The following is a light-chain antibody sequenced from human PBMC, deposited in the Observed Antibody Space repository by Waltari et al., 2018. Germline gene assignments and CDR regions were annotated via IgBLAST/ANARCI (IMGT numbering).Light chain of an antibody. Sequence: EPVMTQSPATLSVSPGERATLSCRASQSVNSNLAWYQQKPGQAPRLLIYGASTRATGIPARFSGSWSGTEFTLTISSLQSEDFAVYYCQQYNNWPPYTFGQGTKLEI. V-gene: IGKV3-15*01. CDR1: QSVNSN. CDR2: GAS. CDR3: QQYNNWPPYT. J-gene: IGKJ2*01.